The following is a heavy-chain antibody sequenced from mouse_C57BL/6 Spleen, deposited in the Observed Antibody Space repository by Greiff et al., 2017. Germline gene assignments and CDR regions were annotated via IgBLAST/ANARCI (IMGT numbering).Heavy chain of an antibody. CDR2: IYPRDGST. Sequence: VKLVESGPELVKPGASVKLSCKASGYTFTSYDINWVKQRPGQGLEWIGWIYPRDGSTKYNEKFKGKATLTVDTSSSTAYMELHSLTSEDSAVYFCARSTGTIFDYWGQGTTLTVSS. J-gene: IGHJ2*01. CDR1: GYTFTSYD. D-gene: IGHD4-1*01. V-gene: IGHV1-85*01. CDR3: ARSTGTIFDY.